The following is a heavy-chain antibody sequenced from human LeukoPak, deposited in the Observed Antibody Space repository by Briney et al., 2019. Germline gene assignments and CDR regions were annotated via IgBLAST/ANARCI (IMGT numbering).Heavy chain of an antibody. CDR3: ATLYYYDSSGQQGAFDI. J-gene: IGHJ3*02. D-gene: IGHD3-22*01. Sequence: SVKVSCKASGGTFSSYAISWVRQAPGQGLEWMGGIIPIFGTANYAQRFQGRVTITADESTSTAYMELSSLRSEDTAVYYCATLYYYDSSGQQGAFDIWGQGTMVTVSS. V-gene: IGHV1-69*13. CDR2: IIPIFGTA. CDR1: GGTFSSYA.